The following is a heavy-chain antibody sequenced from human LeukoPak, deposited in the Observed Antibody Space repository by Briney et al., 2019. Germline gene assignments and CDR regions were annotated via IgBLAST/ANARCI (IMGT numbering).Heavy chain of an antibody. D-gene: IGHD6-13*01. Sequence: SETLSLTCTVSGGSISSYYWSWIRQPPGKGLEWIGYIYYSGSTDYSPSLKSRLTISVDTSKNQFSLKLSSVTAADTAVYYCARTYGSSGLGYFDLWGRGTLVTVSS. J-gene: IGHJ2*01. CDR3: ARTYGSSGLGYFDL. CDR2: IYYSGST. V-gene: IGHV4-59*01. CDR1: GGSISSYY.